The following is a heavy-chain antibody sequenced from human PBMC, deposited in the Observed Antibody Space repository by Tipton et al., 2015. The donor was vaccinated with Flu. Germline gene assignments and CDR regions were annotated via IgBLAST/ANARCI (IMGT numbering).Heavy chain of an antibody. J-gene: IGHJ4*02. CDR3: ARTVSGSPGNDY. D-gene: IGHD1-26*01. Sequence: TLSLTCTVSGGSISSSSYYWGWIRQPPGKGLEWIGSIYYSGSTYYNPSLKSRVTISVDTSKNQFSLKLSSVTAADTAVYYCARTVSGSPGNDYWGQGTLVTVSS. CDR2: IYYSGST. CDR1: GGSISSSSYY. V-gene: IGHV4-39*07.